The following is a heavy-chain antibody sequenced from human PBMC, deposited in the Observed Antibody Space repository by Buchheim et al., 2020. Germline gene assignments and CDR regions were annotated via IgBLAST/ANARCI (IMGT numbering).Heavy chain of an antibody. J-gene: IGHJ6*02. Sequence: QVQLVQSGAEVKKSGTSVKVSCKASGYVLTTQYMHWVRQAPGEGLEWMGVINPSGGSTTYAPKFQGRVLMTSDTATSTVYMELTSLTSEDTAVYFCARENYDYWSGVYNYYGMDVWGQGTT. CDR2: INPSGGST. CDR1: GYVLTTQY. CDR3: ARENYDYWSGVYNYYGMDV. D-gene: IGHD3-3*01. V-gene: IGHV1-46*01.